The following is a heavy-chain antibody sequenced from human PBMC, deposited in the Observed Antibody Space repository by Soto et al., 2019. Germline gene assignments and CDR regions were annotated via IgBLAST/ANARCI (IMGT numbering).Heavy chain of an antibody. CDR1: GFTFSNAW. CDR3: VRVIWSGNLTSDL. CDR2: IKSKTDGGTT. Sequence: GGSLRLSCAASGFTFSNAWINWVRQAPGKGLEWVGRIKSKTDGGTTDFAAPVKGRFAISRDDSKDMVYLQMNSLRDEDTAVYYCVRVIWSGNLTSDLWGKGTLVTVSS. V-gene: IGHV3-15*07. J-gene: IGHJ5*02. D-gene: IGHD3-3*01.